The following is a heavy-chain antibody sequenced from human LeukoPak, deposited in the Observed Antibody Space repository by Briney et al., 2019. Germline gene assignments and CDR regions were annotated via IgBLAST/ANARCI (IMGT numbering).Heavy chain of an antibody. CDR3: AKDRKTCSSTSCYTFPGCWFDP. V-gene: IGHV3-23*01. J-gene: IGHJ5*02. D-gene: IGHD2-2*02. CDR1: GFTFSSYA. CDR2: ISGSGGST. Sequence: PGGSLRLSCAASGFTFSSYARSWVRQAPGKGLEWVSAISGSGGSTYYADSVKGRFTISRDNSKNTLYLQMNSLRAEDTAVYYCAKDRKTCSSTSCYTFPGCWFDPWGQGTLATVSS.